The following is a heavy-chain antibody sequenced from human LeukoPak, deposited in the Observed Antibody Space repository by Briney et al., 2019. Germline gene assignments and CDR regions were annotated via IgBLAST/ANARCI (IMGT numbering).Heavy chain of an antibody. CDR3: AKSWSTVTAFDY. D-gene: IGHD4-17*01. J-gene: IGHJ4*02. Sequence: GGSLRLSCAASGVTLNSYDMHWVRQAPGKGLEWVTFIRSDGDNKYYADSVKGRFTISRDNSKHTLYLQMNSLRAEDTAVYYCAKSWSTVTAFDYWGQGTLVSVSS. V-gene: IGHV3-30*02. CDR2: IRSDGDNK. CDR1: GVTLNSYD.